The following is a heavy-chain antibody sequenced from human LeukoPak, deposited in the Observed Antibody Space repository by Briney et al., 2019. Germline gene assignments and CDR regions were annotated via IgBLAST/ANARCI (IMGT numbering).Heavy chain of an antibody. CDR3: AKDPGADSSSWYRYFDY. Sequence: GGSLRLSCAASGFTFSDYYMSWIRQAPGKGLEWVSYISSSGSTIYYADSVKGRFTISRDNAKNSLYLQMNSLRAEDTAVYYCAKDPGADSSSWYRYFDYWGQGTLVTVSS. CDR2: ISSSGSTI. CDR1: GFTFSDYY. J-gene: IGHJ4*02. D-gene: IGHD6-13*01. V-gene: IGHV3-11*01.